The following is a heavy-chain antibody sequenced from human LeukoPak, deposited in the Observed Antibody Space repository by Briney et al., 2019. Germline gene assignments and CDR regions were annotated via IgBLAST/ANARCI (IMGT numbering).Heavy chain of an antibody. Sequence: GGSLRLSCAASGFTFSDYAMHWVRQAPGKGLEWVAVVSYDGTNEYYAESVKGRFTISRDNAKYTVILQMDSLRVEDTAVYYCAKDDYGMDVWGQGTTVTVS. J-gene: IGHJ6*02. CDR3: AKDDYGMDV. CDR2: VSYDGTNE. V-gene: IGHV3-30-3*01. CDR1: GFTFSDYA.